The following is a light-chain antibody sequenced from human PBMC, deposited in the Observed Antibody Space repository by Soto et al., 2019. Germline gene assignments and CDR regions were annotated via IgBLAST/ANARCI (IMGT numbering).Light chain of an antibody. CDR3: QQSYSTPLT. V-gene: IGKV1-39*01. Sequence: DIQMTQSPSSLSASVGDRVTITCRASQSISNYLSWYQQKPGQAPNLLIYAASTMQSGVPSTFSGSGSGTDFTLTISSLQPEDFAIYYCQQSYSTPLTFGGWTKVEIK. CDR1: QSISNY. CDR2: AAS. J-gene: IGKJ4*01.